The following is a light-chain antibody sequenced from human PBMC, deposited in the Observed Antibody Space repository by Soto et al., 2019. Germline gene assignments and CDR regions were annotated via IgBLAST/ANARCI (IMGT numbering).Light chain of an antibody. CDR3: QLRGNWPPFT. J-gene: IGKJ3*01. CDR1: QSVSNY. CDR2: DAS. Sequence: EIVLTQSPATLSVSPGERATLSCRASQSVSNYLAWFQQKPGQAPRLLIYDASNRATGIPARFSGSGSGTDFTLTITSLEPDDFAVYYCQLRGNWPPFTFGPGTRVDIK. V-gene: IGKV3-11*01.